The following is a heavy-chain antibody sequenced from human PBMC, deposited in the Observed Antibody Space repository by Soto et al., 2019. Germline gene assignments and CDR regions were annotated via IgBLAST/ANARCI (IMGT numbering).Heavy chain of an antibody. V-gene: IGHV4-59*01. J-gene: IGHJ4*02. Sequence: SETLSLTCTVSEGSIRGYYWGWIRQPPGKGLEWIGYFHYTGISNYNSSLKSRVTMSLDTSKNQFSLKLSSVSAADTAIYYCAREASNWQYFDYWGQGALVTVSS. CDR2: FHYTGIS. CDR3: AREASNWQYFDY. D-gene: IGHD4-4*01. CDR1: EGSIRGYY.